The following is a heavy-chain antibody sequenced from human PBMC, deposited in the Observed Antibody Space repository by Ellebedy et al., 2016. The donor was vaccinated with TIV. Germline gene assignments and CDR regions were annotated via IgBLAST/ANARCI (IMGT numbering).Heavy chain of an antibody. J-gene: IGHJ3*02. V-gene: IGHV3-23*01. Sequence: GGSLRLSXAASEFTFSSYAMSWVRQAPGKGLEWVSAITGSGGSTYYADSVKGRFTISRDNSKSTLYLQMNSLRAEDTAVYYCANSYYYGSPLLNDAFDIWGQGTMVTVSS. CDR2: ITGSGGST. CDR3: ANSYYYGSPLLNDAFDI. D-gene: IGHD3-10*01. CDR1: EFTFSSYA.